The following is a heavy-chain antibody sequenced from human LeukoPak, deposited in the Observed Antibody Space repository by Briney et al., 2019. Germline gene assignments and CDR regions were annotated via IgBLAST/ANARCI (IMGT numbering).Heavy chain of an antibody. J-gene: IGHJ6*03. CDR2: IYHSGST. D-gene: IGHD2-2*01. CDR1: GGSISSGGYY. Sequence: PSETLSLTCTVSGGSISSGGYYWSWIRQPPGKGLEWIGYIYHSGSTYYNPSLKSRVTISVDRSKNQFSLKLSSVTAADTAVYYCARGVVVPAARYYYMDVWGKGTTVTVSS. V-gene: IGHV4-30-2*01. CDR3: ARGVVVPAARYYYMDV.